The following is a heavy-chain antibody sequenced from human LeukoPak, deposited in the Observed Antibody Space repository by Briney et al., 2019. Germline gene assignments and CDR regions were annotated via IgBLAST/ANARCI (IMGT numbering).Heavy chain of an antibody. Sequence: TGGSLRLSCAASGFTFSSYEMNWVRQAPGKGLEWVSYISSSGSTIYYADSVKGRFTISRDNAKNSLYLQMNSLRAEDTAVYYCARDTYYYDSSGYYLMGGFDYWGQGTLVTVSS. CDR1: GFTFSSYE. CDR2: ISSSGSTI. V-gene: IGHV3-48*03. CDR3: ARDTYYYDSSGYYLMGGFDY. J-gene: IGHJ4*02. D-gene: IGHD3-22*01.